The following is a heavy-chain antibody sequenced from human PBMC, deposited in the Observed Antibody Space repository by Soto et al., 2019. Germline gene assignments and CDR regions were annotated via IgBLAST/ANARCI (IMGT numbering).Heavy chain of an antibody. D-gene: IGHD2-21*01. V-gene: IGHV3-23*03. Sequence: EVQLLESGGGLVQPGGSLRLSCEASGLTFSNYAMTWVRQAPGKGLEFVSGIYSAGYTTYYADSVKGRFIDSRDNSKNTQDLQMNNLRVEDTAVYYCVKDFCDGGGCNLFDSWGQGVLVTVSS. CDR1: GLTFSNYA. CDR2: IYSAGYTT. CDR3: VKDFCDGGGCNLFDS. J-gene: IGHJ4*02.